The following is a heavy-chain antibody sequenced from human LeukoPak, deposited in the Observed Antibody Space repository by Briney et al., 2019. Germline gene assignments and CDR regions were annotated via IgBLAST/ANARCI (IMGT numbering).Heavy chain of an antibody. Sequence: GGSLRLSCAVSGFAFGSEAMSWVRQSPARGLEWVASISPAGGTTYYADYVKGRFTISRDNSNNTLFVHMNSLRAEDTAVYFCAKDGDGDYPAYYFDYWGQGTLVTVSS. V-gene: IGHV3-23*01. D-gene: IGHD4-17*01. CDR2: ISPAGGTT. CDR3: AKDGDGDYPAYYFDY. J-gene: IGHJ4*02. CDR1: GFAFGSEA.